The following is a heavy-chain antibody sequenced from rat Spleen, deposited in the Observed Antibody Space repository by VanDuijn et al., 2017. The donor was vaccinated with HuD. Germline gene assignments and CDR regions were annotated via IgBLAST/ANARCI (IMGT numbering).Heavy chain of an antibody. V-gene: IGHV5-29*01. CDR2: ISYDGSST. Sequence: EVQLVESDGGLVQPGRSLKLSCAASGFTFSDYYMAWVRQAPTKGLEWVATISYDGSSTYYRDSVKGRFTISRDNAKSTLYLQMDSLRSEDTATYYCAREPTGPDYWGQGVMVTVSS. CDR1: GFTFSDYY. J-gene: IGHJ2*01. D-gene: IGHD4-1*01. CDR3: AREPTGPDY.